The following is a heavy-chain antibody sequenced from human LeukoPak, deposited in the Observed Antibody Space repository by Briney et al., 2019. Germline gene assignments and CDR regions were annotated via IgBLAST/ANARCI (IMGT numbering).Heavy chain of an antibody. Sequence: PPQTLSLTCTVSAGSISSGGYYWNWIRQHPGKGLEWIGYIHYSGSTHYNPSLQSRVTISVDTSKSQISLKLRSVTAADTAMYYCARYFRGLYAFDMWGQGTMVTVSS. D-gene: IGHD3-10*01. CDR2: IHYSGST. CDR1: AGSISSGGYY. CDR3: ARYFRGLYAFDM. J-gene: IGHJ3*02. V-gene: IGHV4-31*03.